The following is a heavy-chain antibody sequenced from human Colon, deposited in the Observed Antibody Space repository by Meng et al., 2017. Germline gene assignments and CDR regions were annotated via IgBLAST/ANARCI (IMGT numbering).Heavy chain of an antibody. Sequence: SVKVSCKASGGTFSSYAISWVRQAPGQGLEWMGGIIPIFGTANYAQKFQGRVTITTDESTSTAYMELSSLRSEDTAVYYCARRVNYYGSGSYYKSWYFDLRGLGTLVTVSS. CDR2: IIPIFGTA. V-gene: IGHV1-69*05. CDR1: GGTFSSYA. J-gene: IGHJ2*01. D-gene: IGHD3-10*01. CDR3: ARRVNYYGSGSYYKSWYFDL.